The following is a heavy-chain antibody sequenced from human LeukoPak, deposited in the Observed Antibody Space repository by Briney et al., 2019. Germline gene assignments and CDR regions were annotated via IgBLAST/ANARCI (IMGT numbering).Heavy chain of an antibody. Sequence: PGGSLRLSCAASGFTFSSYTMHWVRQAPGKGLEWVALISYDGSNKYYADSVKGRFTISRDNSKNTLYLQMNSLRTEDTAVYYCARGKTPQYGSVDSWGQGTLVTVSP. CDR3: ARGKTPQYGSVDS. CDR1: GFTFSSYT. V-gene: IGHV3-30-3*01. J-gene: IGHJ4*02. CDR2: ISYDGSNK. D-gene: IGHD4-17*01.